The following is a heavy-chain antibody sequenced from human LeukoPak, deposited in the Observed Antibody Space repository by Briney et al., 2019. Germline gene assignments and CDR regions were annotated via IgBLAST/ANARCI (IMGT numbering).Heavy chain of an antibody. Sequence: GGSLRLSCAASGVTFRHQGMSWVRQAPGGGLEWVSGVSGSGGTTNYAESVKGRFTISRDNAKNSLYLQMNSLRAEDTAVYYCAELGITMIGGVWGKGTTVTISS. J-gene: IGHJ6*04. CDR1: GVTFRHQG. D-gene: IGHD3-10*02. CDR2: VSGSGGTT. CDR3: AELGITMIGGV. V-gene: IGHV3-23*01.